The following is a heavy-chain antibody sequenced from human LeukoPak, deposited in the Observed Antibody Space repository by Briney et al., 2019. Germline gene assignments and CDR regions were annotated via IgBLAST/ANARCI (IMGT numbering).Heavy chain of an antibody. J-gene: IGHJ4*02. D-gene: IGHD5-18*01. Sequence: PSETLSLTCTVSGGSISSYYWSWIRQPPGKGLEWIGYIYYSGSTNNNPSLKSRVTISVDTSKNQFSLKLSSVTAADTAVYYCARGPGGYSYGYYFDYWGQGTLVTVSS. V-gene: IGHV4-59*01. CDR1: GGSISSYY. CDR3: ARGPGGYSYGYYFDY. CDR2: IYYSGST.